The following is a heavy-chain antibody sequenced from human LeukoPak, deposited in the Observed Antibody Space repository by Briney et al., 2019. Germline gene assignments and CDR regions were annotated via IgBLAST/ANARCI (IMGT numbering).Heavy chain of an antibody. V-gene: IGHV3-23*01. CDR2: ISGSGGST. J-gene: IGHJ4*02. CDR3: AKGSYYYDSSGYYKLDY. Sequence: PGGSLRLSCAASGFTFSSYAMSWVRQAPGKGLEWVSAISGSGGSTYYADSVKGRFTISRDNSKSTLYLQMNSLRAEDTAVYYCAKGSYYYDSSGYYKLDYWGQGTLVTVSS. D-gene: IGHD3-22*01. CDR1: GFTFSSYA.